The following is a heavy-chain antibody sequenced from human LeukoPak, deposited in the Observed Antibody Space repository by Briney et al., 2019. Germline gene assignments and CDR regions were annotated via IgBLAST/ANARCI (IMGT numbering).Heavy chain of an antibody. CDR3: ARSLIDYGGSYDAFDI. D-gene: IGHD4-23*01. CDR1: GGTFSTYP. Sequence: SVKVSCKASGGTFSTYPISWVRQAPGQGLDWMGGIIPIFGTSHYAQKFQVRVRITADKDTSTAYMDLNSMRSEDTAVYYCARSLIDYGGSYDAFDIWGQGTMVTVSS. CDR2: IIPIFGTS. V-gene: IGHV1-69*06. J-gene: IGHJ3*02.